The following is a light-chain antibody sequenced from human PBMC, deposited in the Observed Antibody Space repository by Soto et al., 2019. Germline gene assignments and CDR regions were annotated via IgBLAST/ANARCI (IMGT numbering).Light chain of an antibody. Sequence: EIVMTQSPATLSASPGERATLSCRASQSVSSNLAWYQQKPGQAPRLLIYGVSTRATGTPARFSGSGSGTEFTLTICSLQSEDFAVYYCQQYNNWPPITFGQGTRLEIK. V-gene: IGKV3-15*01. CDR1: QSVSSN. CDR3: QQYNNWPPIT. CDR2: GVS. J-gene: IGKJ5*01.